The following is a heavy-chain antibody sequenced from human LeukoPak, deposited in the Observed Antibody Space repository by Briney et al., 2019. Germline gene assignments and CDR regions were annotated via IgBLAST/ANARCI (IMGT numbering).Heavy chain of an antibody. CDR1: RFTFSSYA. J-gene: IGHJ4*02. D-gene: IGHD2-8*02. Sequence: GGSLRLSCAASRFTFSSYAMSGVRQAPGKGLEWVSAISGSGGSTYYADSVKGRLTISRDNSKDTLYLQMNSLRAEDTAVYYCAKVLVMRFVDYWGQGTLVTVSS. V-gene: IGHV3-23*01. CDR3: AKVLVMRFVDY. CDR2: ISGSGGST.